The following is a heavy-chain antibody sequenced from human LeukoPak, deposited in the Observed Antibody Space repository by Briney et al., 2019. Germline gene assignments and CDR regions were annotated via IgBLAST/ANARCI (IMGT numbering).Heavy chain of an antibody. CDR1: GYTFTGYY. Sequence: ASVKVSCKASGYTFTGYYMHWVRQAPGQGLEWMGWMNPNSGNTGYAQKFQGRVTMTRNTSISTAYMELSSLRSEDTAVYYCARGSTTVQPAPGDWGQGTLVTVSS. CDR3: ARGSTTVQPAPGD. V-gene: IGHV1-8*02. J-gene: IGHJ4*02. CDR2: MNPNSGNT. D-gene: IGHD4-11*01.